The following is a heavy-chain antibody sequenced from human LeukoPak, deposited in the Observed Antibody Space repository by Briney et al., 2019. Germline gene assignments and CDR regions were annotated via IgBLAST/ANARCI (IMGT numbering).Heavy chain of an antibody. CDR2: IYWNDDK. CDR3: AHTPPLRYFDWLLAPDY. J-gene: IGHJ4*02. V-gene: IGHV2-5*01. CDR1: GFSLSTSGVG. D-gene: IGHD3-9*01. Sequence: SGPTLVNPTQTLTLTCTFSGFSLSTSGVGVGWIREPPGKALEWLALIYWNDDKRYSPSLKSRLTITKDTSKNQVVLTMTNMDPVDTATYYCAHTPPLRYFDWLLAPDYWGQGTLVTVSS.